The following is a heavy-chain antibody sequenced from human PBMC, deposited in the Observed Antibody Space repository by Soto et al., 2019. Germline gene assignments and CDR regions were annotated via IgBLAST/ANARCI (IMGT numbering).Heavy chain of an antibody. Sequence: GGSLRLSCTASGFTFGDYAMSWFRQAPGKGLEWVGFIRSNAYGGTTEYAASVKGRFTISRDDSKSIAYLQMNSLKTEDTAVYYCTRESLNPGIAEAGIVYWGQGTRVTVSS. J-gene: IGHJ4*02. CDR2: IRSNAYGGTT. CDR3: TRESLNPGIAEAGIVY. D-gene: IGHD6-13*01. V-gene: IGHV3-49*03. CDR1: GFTFGDYA.